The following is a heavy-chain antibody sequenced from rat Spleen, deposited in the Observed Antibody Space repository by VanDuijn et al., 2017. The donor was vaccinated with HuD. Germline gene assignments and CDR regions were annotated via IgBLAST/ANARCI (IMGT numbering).Heavy chain of an antibody. CDR2: ISYDGSST. D-gene: IGHD1-12*02. Sequence: EVQLVESGGGLVQPGRSLKLSCAASGFTFSDYNMAWVRQAPKKGLEWVATISYDGSSTYYRDSVKGRFTISRDNAKSTLYLQMDSLRSEDTATYYCARLSYYVYVMDAWGQGASVTVS. CDR3: ARLSYYVYVMDA. CDR1: GFTFSDYN. J-gene: IGHJ4*01. V-gene: IGHV5-7*01.